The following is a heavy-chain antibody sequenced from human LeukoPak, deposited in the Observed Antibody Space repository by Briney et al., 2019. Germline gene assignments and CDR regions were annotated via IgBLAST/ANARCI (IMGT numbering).Heavy chain of an antibody. D-gene: IGHD6-19*01. J-gene: IGHJ4*02. V-gene: IGHV3-11*01. CDR3: ARTLAVADH. CDR2: IGYSATTV. CDR1: GFTLSDYY. Sequence: GGSLRLSCAASGFTLSDYYMTWIRQAPGKGLEWISYIGYSATTVYYAGSVRGRFTISRDDAKNSLFLQMDSLRAEDTAVYYCARTLAVADHWGQGTLVTVSS.